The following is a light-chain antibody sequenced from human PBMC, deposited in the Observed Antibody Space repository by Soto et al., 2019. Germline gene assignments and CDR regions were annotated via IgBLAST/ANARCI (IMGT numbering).Light chain of an antibody. Sequence: EIVLTQSPATLSLSPGERATLSCRASQSVGSSLAWYQQKPGQAPRLLIYDASNRATGIPARFSGSGSGTDFTLTITSLEPEDFAVYYCQQRSNWPALTFGGGTKVEI. J-gene: IGKJ4*01. V-gene: IGKV3-11*01. CDR2: DAS. CDR1: QSVGSS. CDR3: QQRSNWPALT.